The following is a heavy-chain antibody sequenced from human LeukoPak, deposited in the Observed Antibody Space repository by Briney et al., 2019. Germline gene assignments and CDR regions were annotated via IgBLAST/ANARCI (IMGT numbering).Heavy chain of an antibody. CDR2: IQYDGGKK. J-gene: IGHJ3*02. V-gene: IGHV3-30*02. Sequence: GGSLRLSCAASGFIFSSYGMYWVRQAPHKGLEWAAYIQYDGGKKYYTDSVKGRFSVSRDNSKNTLYLQMNSLRPEDTAVYYCAKVSTSGAFDIWGQGTMVTVSS. CDR3: AKVSTSGAFDI. CDR1: GFIFSSYG. D-gene: IGHD2-2*01.